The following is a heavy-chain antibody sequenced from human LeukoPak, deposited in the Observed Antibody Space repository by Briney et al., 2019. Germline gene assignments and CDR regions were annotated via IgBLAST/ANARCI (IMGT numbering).Heavy chain of an antibody. CDR3: AKDPDY. CDR1: GFTFSSYG. Sequence: PGGSLRLFCAASGFTFSSYGLSWLRQAPGKGLEWVSAINGGGFTTYYADSVKGRFTVSRDNSKNTMYLQMNSLRADDRAVYYCAKDPDYWGQGTLVTVSS. J-gene: IGHJ4*02. V-gene: IGHV3-23*01. CDR2: INGGGFTT.